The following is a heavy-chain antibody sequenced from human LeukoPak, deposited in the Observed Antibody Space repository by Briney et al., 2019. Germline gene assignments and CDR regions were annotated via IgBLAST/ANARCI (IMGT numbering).Heavy chain of an antibody. V-gene: IGHV6-1*01. CDR2: TYYRSKWYN. D-gene: IGHD3-22*01. J-gene: IGHJ4*02. Sequence: SQTLSLTSVLSGDSVSRKSAAWSWVRQSPSRGLEWLGRTYYRSKWYNDYAVSVKSRITVNPDTSKNQFSLQLNAVTPEDTAVYYCARARGDSSGYWDYWGQGTLVTVSS. CDR3: ARARGDSSGYWDY. CDR1: GDSVSRKSAA.